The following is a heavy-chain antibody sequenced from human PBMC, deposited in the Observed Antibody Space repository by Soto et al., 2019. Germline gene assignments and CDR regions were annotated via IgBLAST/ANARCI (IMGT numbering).Heavy chain of an antibody. CDR2: IVVGSGNT. CDR3: ARHGWIAAAGKGRGNWFDP. Sequence: SVKVSCKASGFTFTSSAMQWVRQARGQRLEWIGWIVVGSGNTNYAQKFQERVTITRDMSTSTAYMELSSLRSEDTTVYYCARHGWIAAAGKGRGNWFDPWGQGTLVTVSS. V-gene: IGHV1-58*02. CDR1: GFTFTSSA. D-gene: IGHD6-13*01. J-gene: IGHJ5*02.